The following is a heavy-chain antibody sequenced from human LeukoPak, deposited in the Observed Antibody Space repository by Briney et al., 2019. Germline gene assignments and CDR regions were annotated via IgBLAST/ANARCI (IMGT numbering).Heavy chain of an antibody. Sequence: PGGSLRLSCAASGFAFSTYWMNWVRQAPGKGLEWVANIKPDGSEKFYVDSVKGRFTISRDNAKNSLYLQMSSLRAEDTAMYYCARSLWFGDSNLDYWGQGTLVTVSS. D-gene: IGHD3-10*01. CDR1: GFAFSTYW. CDR3: ARSLWFGDSNLDY. CDR2: IKPDGSEK. J-gene: IGHJ4*02. V-gene: IGHV3-7*01.